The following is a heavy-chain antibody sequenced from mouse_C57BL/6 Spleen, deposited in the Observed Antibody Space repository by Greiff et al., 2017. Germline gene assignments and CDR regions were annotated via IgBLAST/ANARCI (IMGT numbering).Heavy chain of an antibody. J-gene: IGHJ1*03. V-gene: IGHV1-64*01. Sequence: QVQLQQPGAELVKPGASVTLSCKASGYTFTSYWMHWVKQRPGQGLEWIGMIHPNSGSTNYNEKFKSKATLTVDKSSSTAYMQLSSLTSEDSAVYYCARSPIYYDYDRYFDVWGTGTTVTVSS. CDR3: ARSPIYYDYDRYFDV. CDR1: GYTFTSYW. CDR2: IHPNSGST. D-gene: IGHD2-4*01.